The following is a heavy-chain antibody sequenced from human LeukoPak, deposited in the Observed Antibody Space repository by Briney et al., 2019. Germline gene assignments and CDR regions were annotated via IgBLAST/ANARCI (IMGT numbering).Heavy chain of an antibody. V-gene: IGHV1-69*04. CDR2: IIPILGIA. D-gene: IGHD7-27*01. CDR3: ARGDWGDGNCYFDY. Sequence: SVKVSCKASGGTFSSYAISWVRQAPGQGLEWMGRIIPILGIANYAQKFQGRVTITADKSTSTAYMELSSLRSEDTAVYYCARGDWGDGNCYFDYWGQGTLVTVSS. CDR1: GGTFSSYA. J-gene: IGHJ4*02.